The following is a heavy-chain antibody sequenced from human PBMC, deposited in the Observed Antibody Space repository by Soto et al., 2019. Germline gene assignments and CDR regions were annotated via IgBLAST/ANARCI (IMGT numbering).Heavy chain of an antibody. D-gene: IGHD7-27*01. CDR2: ISGRSAVS. V-gene: IGHV3-23*01. J-gene: IGHJ5*01. Sequence: EGQLLQSGGDLVQPGGSLRLSCAGSGLTLRRYAMTWIRQTPEKGLEWVSTISGRSAVSSYADSVNGRFTFSRDNSKNTLYLQMNSLRPDDSAIYYYAKGGPFTWGFDSWGQGTLVTVSA. CDR3: AKGGPFTWGFDS. CDR1: GLTLRRYA.